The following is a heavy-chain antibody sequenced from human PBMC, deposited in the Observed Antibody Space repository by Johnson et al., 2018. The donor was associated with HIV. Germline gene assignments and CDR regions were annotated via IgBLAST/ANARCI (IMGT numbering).Heavy chain of an antibody. CDR2: ISYDGSNK. V-gene: IGHV3-30-3*01. Sequence: QVQLVESGGGVVQPGRSLRLSCAASGFTFSSYAMHWVRQAPGKGLEWVAVISYDGSNKYYADSVKGRFTISRDTSKNTLYLQMNSLRAEDTAVYYCARDGGIGSTREDAF. CDR1: GFTFSSYA. D-gene: IGHD2-2*01. CDR3: ARDGGIGSTREDAF. J-gene: IGHJ3*01.